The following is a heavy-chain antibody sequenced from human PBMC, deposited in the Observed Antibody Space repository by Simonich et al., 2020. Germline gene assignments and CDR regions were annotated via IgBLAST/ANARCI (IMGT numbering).Heavy chain of an antibody. CDR2: ISSSSRYI. CDR3: AGGVYCSSTSCSTYYYYGMDV. CDR1: GFTFSSYS. Sequence: EVQLVESGGGLVKPGGSLRLSCAASGFTFSSYSMNWVRQAPGKGLEWVSSISSSSRYIYYADSVKGRFTIARDNTKNSLYLQMHSLRAENTAVYYCAGGVYCSSTSCSTYYYYGMDVWGQGTTVTVSS. V-gene: IGHV3-21*01. J-gene: IGHJ6*02. D-gene: IGHD2-2*01.